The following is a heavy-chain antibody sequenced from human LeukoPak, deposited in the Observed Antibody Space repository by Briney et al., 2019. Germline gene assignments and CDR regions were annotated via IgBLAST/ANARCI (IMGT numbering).Heavy chain of an antibody. D-gene: IGHD3-22*01. V-gene: IGHV4-4*07. J-gene: IGHJ4*02. CDR1: GGSISSYY. CDR2: IYISGST. Sequence: SETLSLTCIVSGGSISSYYWNWIRQPAGKGLEWIGRIYISGSTDYNPSLKSRVTMSVDTSKNQFSLKLSSVTAADTAVYYCARVDDSSGYVDYWGQGTLVTVSS. CDR3: ARVDDSSGYVDY.